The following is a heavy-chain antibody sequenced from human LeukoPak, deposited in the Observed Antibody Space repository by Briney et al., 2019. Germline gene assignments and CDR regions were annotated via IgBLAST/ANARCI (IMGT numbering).Heavy chain of an antibody. CDR1: GGSLSSGSYY. CDR3: ARDFDY. V-gene: IGHV4-39*07. Sequence: SETLSLTCTVSGGSLSSGSYYWGWIRQPPGKGLEWIGSIYYSGSIYFSGSSDYNPSLKSRVTISGDTSKNLFSLRLSSVTAADTAVYYCARDFDYWGQGTLVTVSS. CDR2: SIYYSGSIYFSGSS. J-gene: IGHJ4*02.